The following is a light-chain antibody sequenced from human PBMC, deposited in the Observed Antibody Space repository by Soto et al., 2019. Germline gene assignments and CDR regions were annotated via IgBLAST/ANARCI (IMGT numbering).Light chain of an antibody. CDR3: QQSYSKWT. J-gene: IGKJ1*01. Sequence: DIQMTQSPSSLSASVGDRVTITCRAKESVSSYVNWYQQKPGKAPKLLIYAASSLQSGVPARFSGSGSVTDFTLSISGLQPEDFATYYCQQSYSKWTFGQGTKVEIK. V-gene: IGKV1-39*01. CDR2: AAS. CDR1: ESVSSY.